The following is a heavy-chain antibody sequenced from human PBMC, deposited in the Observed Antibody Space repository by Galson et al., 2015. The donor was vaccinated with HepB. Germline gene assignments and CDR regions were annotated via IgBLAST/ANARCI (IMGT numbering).Heavy chain of an antibody. V-gene: IGHV4-34*01. CDR2: IYHSGST. D-gene: IGHD6-13*01. Sequence: SETLSLTCAVYGGSFSGYYWSWIRQPPGKGLEWIGEIYHSGSTNYNPSLKSRVTISVDKSKNQFSLKLSSVTAADTAVYYCARTPDIAAAGTNYYWGQGTLVTVSS. CDR3: ARTPDIAAAGTNYY. CDR1: GGSFSGYY. J-gene: IGHJ4*02.